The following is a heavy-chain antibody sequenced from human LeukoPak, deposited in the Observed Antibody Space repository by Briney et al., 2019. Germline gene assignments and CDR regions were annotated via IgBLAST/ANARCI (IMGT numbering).Heavy chain of an antibody. J-gene: IGHJ4*02. CDR2: ISYDGSDK. V-gene: IGHV3-30-3*01. CDR1: GFTFSSYA. D-gene: IGHD6-19*01. CDR3: ARADGSVAGPPSGH. Sequence: GGSLRLSCAASGFTFSSYAMHWVVQAPGKGLEWVAIISYDGSDKYYADSVKGRLTISRDNSKSTLYLQMISLRTEDTAVYYCARADGSVAGPPSGHWGQGTLVTVSS.